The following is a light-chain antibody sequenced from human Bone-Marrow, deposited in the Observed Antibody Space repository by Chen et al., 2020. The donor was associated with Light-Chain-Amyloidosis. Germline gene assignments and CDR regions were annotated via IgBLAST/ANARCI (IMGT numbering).Light chain of an antibody. CDR1: DLPTKY. Sequence: SYELTQPPSVSVSPGQPARIPPSGDDLPTKYAYWYQQEPGQAPVLVIHRDTERPSGISERFSGSSSGTTATLTISGVQAEDEADYHCQSADSSGTYEVIFGGGTKLTVL. V-gene: IGLV3-25*03. CDR2: RDT. J-gene: IGLJ2*01. CDR3: QSADSSGTYEVI.